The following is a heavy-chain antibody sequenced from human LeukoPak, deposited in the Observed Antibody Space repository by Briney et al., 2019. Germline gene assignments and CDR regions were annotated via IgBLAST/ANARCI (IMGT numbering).Heavy chain of an antibody. J-gene: IGHJ6*02. CDR1: GFTFSSYG. D-gene: IGHD1-26*01. CDR2: ISYDGSNE. CDR3: AKEGGSYYDYYYGMDV. Sequence: GRSLRLSCAASGFTFSSYGMHWVRQAPGKGLEWVAIISYDGSNEYYADSVKGRLTISRDNSKNTLYLQMNSLRTEDTAVYYCAKEGGSYYDYYYGMDVWGQGTTVTVSS. V-gene: IGHV3-30*18.